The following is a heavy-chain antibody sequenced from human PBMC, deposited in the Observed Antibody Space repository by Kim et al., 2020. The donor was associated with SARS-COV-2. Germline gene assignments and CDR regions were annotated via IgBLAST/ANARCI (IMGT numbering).Heavy chain of an antibody. D-gene: IGHD1-26*01. CDR3: ARGPYSGSSY. V-gene: IGHV4-34*13. J-gene: IGHJ4*02. Sequence: TNSNPSLKGRATISGEPSKNQFSLKLSSVTAADTAVYYCARGPYSGSSYWGQGTLVTVSS. CDR2: T.